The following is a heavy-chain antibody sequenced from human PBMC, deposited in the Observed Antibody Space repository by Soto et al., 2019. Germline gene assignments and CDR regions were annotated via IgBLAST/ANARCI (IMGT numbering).Heavy chain of an antibody. CDR3: AKDRSGWYFDY. Sequence: GGSLRLSCAASGFTFSSYTMHWVRQTPGKGLERVAVISYDGSDKYYADSVKGRFTISRDNSKNTLYLQMNSLRAEDTAVYYCAKDRSGWYFDYWGQGTLVTVSS. J-gene: IGHJ4*02. CDR1: GFTFSSYT. D-gene: IGHD6-19*01. V-gene: IGHV3-30*04. CDR2: ISYDGSDK.